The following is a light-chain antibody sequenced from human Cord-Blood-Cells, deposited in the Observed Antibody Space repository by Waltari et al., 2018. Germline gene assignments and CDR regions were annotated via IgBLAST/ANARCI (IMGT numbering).Light chain of an antibody. CDR2: EVS. V-gene: IGLV2-14*01. J-gene: IGLJ1*01. Sequence: QSALTQPASVSGSPGQSITISCTGTSSDVGGYNYVSWYQQHPGKAPKLMIYEVSNRPSRVSSPYSGSKSGNTASLTISGLQAEDEADYYCSSYTSSSTPYYVFGTGTKVTVL. CDR1: SSDVGGYNY. CDR3: SSYTSSSTPYYV.